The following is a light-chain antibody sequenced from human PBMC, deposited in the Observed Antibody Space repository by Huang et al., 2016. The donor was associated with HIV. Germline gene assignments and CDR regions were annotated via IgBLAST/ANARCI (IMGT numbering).Light chain of an antibody. CDR1: QNVNRN. CDR3: QQYNNWPPWT. Sequence: DIVMTQSPATLSVSLGERVTLSCRASQNVNRNVAWYQHKPGQVPRLVIHGASNRATGVSDRFRGSGSGTEFTLTISSLQAEDFALYYCQQYNNWPPWTFGQGTKLEIK. J-gene: IGKJ1*01. V-gene: IGKV3-15*01. CDR2: GAS.